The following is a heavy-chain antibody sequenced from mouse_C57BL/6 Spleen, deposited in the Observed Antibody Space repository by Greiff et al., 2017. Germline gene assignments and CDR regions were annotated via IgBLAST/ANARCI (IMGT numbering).Heavy chain of an antibody. J-gene: IGHJ3*01. V-gene: IGHV1-64*01. Sequence: QVQLQQPGAELVKPGASVKLSCKASGYTFTSYWMPWVKQRPGQGLEWIGMIHPNSGSTNYNEKFKSKATLTVDKSSSTAYMQLSSVTSEDSAVYYGAREGDWFAYWGQGTLVTVSA. CDR3: AREGDWFAY. CDR1: GYTFTSYW. CDR2: IHPNSGST.